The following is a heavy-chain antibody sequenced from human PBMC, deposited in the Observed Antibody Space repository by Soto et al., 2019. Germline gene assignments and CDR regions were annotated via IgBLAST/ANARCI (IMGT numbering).Heavy chain of an antibody. Sequence: VGSLRLSCAASGFTFSSYAMSWVRQAPGKGLEWVSAISGSGGSTYYADSVKGRFTISRDNSKNTLYPQMNSLRAEDTAVYYCAKDLFTMIVVVLPTVGDAFDIWGQGTMVTVSS. V-gene: IGHV3-23*01. CDR2: ISGSGGST. J-gene: IGHJ3*02. CDR1: GFTFSSYA. D-gene: IGHD3-22*01. CDR3: AKDLFTMIVVVLPTVGDAFDI.